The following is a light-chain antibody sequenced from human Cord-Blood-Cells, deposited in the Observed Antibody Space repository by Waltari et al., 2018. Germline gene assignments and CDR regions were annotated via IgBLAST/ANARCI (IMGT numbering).Light chain of an antibody. V-gene: IGLV2-14*01. Sequence: QSALTQPASVSGSPGQSITIPCPGTSSDVGGYNYVSWYQQHPGKAPKLMIYDVSKRPSGVSNRFSGSKSGNTASLTISGLRAEDEADYYCSSYTSSSTWVFGGGTKLTVL. CDR2: DVS. CDR1: SSDVGGYNY. J-gene: IGLJ3*02. CDR3: SSYTSSSTWV.